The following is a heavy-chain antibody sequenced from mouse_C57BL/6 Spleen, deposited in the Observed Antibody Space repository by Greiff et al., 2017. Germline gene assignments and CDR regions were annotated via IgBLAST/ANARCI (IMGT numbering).Heavy chain of an antibody. J-gene: IGHJ2*01. D-gene: IGHD1-1*01. CDR3: ARNHYYGSSYHFDY. V-gene: IGHV1-80*01. Sequence: VKLQESGAELVKPGASVKISCKASGYAFSSYWMNWVKQRPGKGLEWIGQIYPGDGDTNYNGKFKGKATLTADKSSSTAYMQLSSLTSEDSAVYFCARNHYYGSSYHFDYWGQGTTLTVSS. CDR1: GYAFSSYW. CDR2: IYPGDGDT.